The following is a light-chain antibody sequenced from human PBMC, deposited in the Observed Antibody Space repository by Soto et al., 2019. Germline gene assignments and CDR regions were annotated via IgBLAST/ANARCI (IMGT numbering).Light chain of an antibody. Sequence: QSVLTQPASVSGSPGQSITIACTGTTSDVGGYDFVSWYQQHPGKAPKLLIYDVLKRPSGVSGRFSGSKSGNTASLIISGLRAEDEADYYCSSYRSSSTAVFDGGTKLTVL. V-gene: IGLV2-14*03. J-gene: IGLJ2*01. CDR1: TSDVGGYDF. CDR2: DVL. CDR3: SSYRSSSTAV.